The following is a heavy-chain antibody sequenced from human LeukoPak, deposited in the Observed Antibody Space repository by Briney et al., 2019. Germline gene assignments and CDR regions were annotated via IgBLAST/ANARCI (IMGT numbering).Heavy chain of an antibody. CDR2: ISAYNGHT. V-gene: IGHV1-18*01. D-gene: IGHD3-3*01. CDR1: GYTFTSYG. Sequence: ASVKVSCKASGYTFTSYGISWVRQAPGQGLEWMGWISAYNGHTKYGQKFQGRVTMTTDTSTSTAYMELRSLRSDDTAVYYCARERTYYDFWSGLVSPYFDYWGQGTLVTVSS. J-gene: IGHJ4*02. CDR3: ARERTYYDFWSGLVSPYFDY.